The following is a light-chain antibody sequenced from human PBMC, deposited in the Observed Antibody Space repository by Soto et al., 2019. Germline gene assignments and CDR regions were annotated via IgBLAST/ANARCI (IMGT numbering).Light chain of an antibody. CDR2: DVT. CDR3: SSYTSSSSYV. CDR1: SSGVGGYKY. Sequence: QSVLTQPASVSGSPGQSITISCTGTSSGVGGYKYVSWYQQHPDKAPKLIIYDVTNRPSGISNRFSGSKSGNTASLTISGLQAEDEADYYCSSYTSSSSYVFGNGTKVTVL. J-gene: IGLJ1*01. V-gene: IGLV2-14*01.